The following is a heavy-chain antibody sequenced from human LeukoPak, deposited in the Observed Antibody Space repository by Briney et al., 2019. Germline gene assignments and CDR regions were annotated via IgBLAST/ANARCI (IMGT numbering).Heavy chain of an antibody. CDR3: ASDRVFWSGLYMDV. V-gene: IGHV3-21*01. D-gene: IGHD3-3*01. CDR2: ISSSSSYI. Sequence: PGGSLRLSCAASGFTFSSYSMNWVRQAPGKGLEWVSSISSSSSYIYYADSVKGRFTISRDNAKNSLYLQMNSLRAEDTAVYYCASDRVFWSGLYMDVWGKGTTVTVSS. J-gene: IGHJ6*03. CDR1: GFTFSSYS.